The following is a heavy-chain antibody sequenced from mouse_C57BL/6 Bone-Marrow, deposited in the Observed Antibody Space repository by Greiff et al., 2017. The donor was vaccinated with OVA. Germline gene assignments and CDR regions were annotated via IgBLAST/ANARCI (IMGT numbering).Heavy chain of an antibody. V-gene: IGHV5-4*01. CDR3: ARDPDGYHPTPWYFDV. CDR1: GFTFSSYA. J-gene: IGHJ1*03. CDR2: ISDGGSYT. Sequence: EVMLVESGGGLVKPGGSLKLSCAASGFTFSSYAMSWVRQTPEKRLEWVATISDGGSYTYYPDNVKGRFTISRDNAKNNLYLQMSHLKSEDTAMYYCARDPDGYHPTPWYFDVWGTGTTVTVSS. D-gene: IGHD2-3*01.